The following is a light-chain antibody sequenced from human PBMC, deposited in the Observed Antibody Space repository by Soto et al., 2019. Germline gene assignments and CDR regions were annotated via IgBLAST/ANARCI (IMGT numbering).Light chain of an antibody. CDR3: QQYYSAPLT. CDR1: QTILYSSNNNNY. V-gene: IGKV4-1*01. J-gene: IGKJ3*01. Sequence: DIVMTQSPDSLAVSLGERATLNCKSSQTILYSSNNNNYLAWYQQKPGQPPKLLIYWASTRESGVHDRFSGSGSGTDFTLTISSLQAEDVAVYYCQQYYSAPLTFGPGTKVDIK. CDR2: WAS.